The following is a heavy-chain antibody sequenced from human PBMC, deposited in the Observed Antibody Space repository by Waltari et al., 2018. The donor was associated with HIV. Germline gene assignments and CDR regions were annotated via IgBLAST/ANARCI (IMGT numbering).Heavy chain of an antibody. D-gene: IGHD6-13*01. V-gene: IGHV3-7*01. Sequence: EVRLVESGGGLVQPGGSLRLSCAASGFTFSSSWMTWVRQAPGKGLEWVANIKEDGSEIHYVDSVKGRFTISRDNAKNSLYLQMNSLRAEDTAVYYCARRQQLTDLGQGTLVTVSS. CDR1: GFTFSSSW. CDR3: ARRQQLTD. CDR2: IKEDGSEI. J-gene: IGHJ4*02.